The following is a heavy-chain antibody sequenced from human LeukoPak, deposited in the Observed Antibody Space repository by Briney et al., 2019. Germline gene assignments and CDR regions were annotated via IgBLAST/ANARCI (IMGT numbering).Heavy chain of an antibody. Sequence: ASVKVSCRAYGYNFATSGIGWVRQAPGQGLEWLGWISGYNGNTKSAPKLQGRVTMTTDTSTDTAYLELGSLRVDDTAIYYCARDLGPYTGSYYSYYHYMDVWGEGTSVTVSS. V-gene: IGHV1-18*01. CDR1: GYNFATSG. CDR2: ISGYNGNT. CDR3: ARDLGPYTGSYYSYYHYMDV. J-gene: IGHJ6*03. D-gene: IGHD1-26*01.